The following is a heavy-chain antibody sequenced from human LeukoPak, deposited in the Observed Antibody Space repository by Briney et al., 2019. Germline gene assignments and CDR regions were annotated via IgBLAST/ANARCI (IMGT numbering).Heavy chain of an antibody. CDR3: ARDLYYYGSGSFGKYYYYGMDV. CDR1: GFTFSSYA. Sequence: GGSLRLSCAASGFTFSSYAMHWVRQAPGKGLEWVAVISYDGSNKYYADSVRGRFTIPRDNSKNTLYLQMNSLRAEDTAVYYCARDLYYYGSGSFGKYYYYGMDVWGQGTTVTVSS. CDR2: ISYDGSNK. D-gene: IGHD3-10*01. J-gene: IGHJ6*02. V-gene: IGHV3-30-3*01.